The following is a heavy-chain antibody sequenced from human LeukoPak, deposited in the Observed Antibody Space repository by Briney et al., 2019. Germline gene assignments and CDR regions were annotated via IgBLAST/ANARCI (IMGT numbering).Heavy chain of an antibody. CDR3: AADSGSGSYAT. CDR1: GYTFTSYG. J-gene: IGHJ4*02. D-gene: IGHD3-10*01. Sequence: ASVKVSCKASGYTFTSYGISWVRQAPGQGLEWMGWISAYNGNTNYAQKFQGRVTMTRDTSISTAYMELSSLRSEDTAVYYCAADSGSGSYATWGQGTLVTVSS. V-gene: IGHV1-18*01. CDR2: ISAYNGNT.